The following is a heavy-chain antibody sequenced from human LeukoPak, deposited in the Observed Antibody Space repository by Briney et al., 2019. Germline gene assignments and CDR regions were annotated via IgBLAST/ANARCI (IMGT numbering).Heavy chain of an antibody. CDR2: ISYDRSNK. J-gene: IGHJ6*02. CDR3: ARGWYDSSGYYPPRLFYYYYGMDV. CDR1: GCTFSSYA. V-gene: IGHV3-30*04. D-gene: IGHD3-22*01. Sequence: GSLRLSCAASGCTFSSYAMHWVRQAPGKGLEWVAVISYDRSNKYYADSVKGRFTISRDNSKNTLYLQMNSLRAEDTAVYYCARGWYDSSGYYPPRLFYYYYGMDVWGQGTTVTVSS.